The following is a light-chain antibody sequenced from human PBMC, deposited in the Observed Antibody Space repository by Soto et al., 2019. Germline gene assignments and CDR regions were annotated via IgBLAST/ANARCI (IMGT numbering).Light chain of an antibody. V-gene: IGKV1-27*01. J-gene: IGKJ3*01. CDR3: QSHTSVPVT. CDR1: QGISNN. Sequence: DIQMTQSPSSLSASVGDRVTITCRASQGISNNLAWYQQKPGKVPKLLIFAASILQSGVPSRFSGSGSGTHFTLTIRSLQPEDVATYYCQSHTSVPVTFGPGTKVDIK. CDR2: AAS.